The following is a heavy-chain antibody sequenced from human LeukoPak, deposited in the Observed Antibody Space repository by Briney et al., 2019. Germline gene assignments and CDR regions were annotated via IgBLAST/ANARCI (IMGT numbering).Heavy chain of an antibody. Sequence: SVKVSCKAFGGTFSSYAISCVRQAPGQGLEWMGRIIPIFGIANYAQKFQGRVTITADKSTSTAYMELSSLRSEDTGVYYCAVPTAMVTPLDYYYYYGMDVWGQGTTVTVSS. J-gene: IGHJ6*02. V-gene: IGHV1-69*04. D-gene: IGHD5-18*01. CDR3: AVPTAMVTPLDYYYYYGMDV. CDR1: GGTFSSYA. CDR2: IIPIFGIA.